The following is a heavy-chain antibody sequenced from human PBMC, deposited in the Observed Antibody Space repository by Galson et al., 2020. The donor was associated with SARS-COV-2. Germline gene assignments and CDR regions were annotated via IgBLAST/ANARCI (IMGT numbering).Heavy chain of an antibody. J-gene: IGHJ6*03. D-gene: IGHD6-19*01. V-gene: IGHV1-69*05. CDR1: GGTFSSYA. Sequence: KISCKASGGTFSSYAISWVRQAPGQGLEWMGGIIPIFGTANYAQKFQGRVTITTDESTSTAYMELSSLRSEDTAVYYCARGGWGSSGWYDKYYYYMDVWGKGTTVTVSS. CDR3: ARGGWGSSGWYDKYYYYMDV. CDR2: IIPIFGTA.